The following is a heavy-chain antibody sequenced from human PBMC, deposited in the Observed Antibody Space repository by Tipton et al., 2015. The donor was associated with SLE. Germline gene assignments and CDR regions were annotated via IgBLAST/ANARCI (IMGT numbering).Heavy chain of an antibody. V-gene: IGHV1-46*01. CDR3: ARAYSYGENDY. CDR2: INSNDGGT. Sequence: QLVQSGAEVKKPGASVKVSCEASGYSFTGYGLSWVRQAPGQGLEWMAIINSNDGGTTFAQKFQGRVTMTRDTSTDTVDMELSSLRSEDTAVYYCARAYSYGENDYWGQGTLVTVSS. J-gene: IGHJ4*02. CDR1: GYSFTGYG. D-gene: IGHD5-18*01.